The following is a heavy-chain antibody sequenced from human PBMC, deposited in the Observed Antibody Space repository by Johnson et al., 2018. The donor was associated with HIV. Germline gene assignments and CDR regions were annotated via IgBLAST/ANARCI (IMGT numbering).Heavy chain of an antibody. V-gene: IGHV3-30*03. D-gene: IGHD5-18*01. CDR3: ARGQLWLLDDALDI. Sequence: QEQLVESGGGVVQPGRSLRLSCAASGFAFSNFGMHWVRQAPGKGLEWVAATSYDGSNKYYADSVKGRFTISRDNSKNTLYLQMNSLRAEDTAIYYCARGQLWLLDDALDIWGQGTMVTVSS. CDR1: GFAFSNFG. J-gene: IGHJ3*02. CDR2: TSYDGSNK.